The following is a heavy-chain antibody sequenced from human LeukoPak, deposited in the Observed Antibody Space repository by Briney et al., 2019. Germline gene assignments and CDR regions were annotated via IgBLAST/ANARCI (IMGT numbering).Heavy chain of an antibody. CDR1: GYTFTSYY. D-gene: IGHD6-13*01. CDR2: INPSGGST. J-gene: IGHJ5*02. CDR3: ARDGRIAAAGTGVAISNKWFDP. Sequence: ASVKVSCKASGYTFTSYYMHWVRQAPGQGLEWMGIINPSGGSTSYAQKFQGRVTMTRDTSTSTVYMELSSLRSEDTAVYYCARDGRIAAAGTGVAISNKWFDPWGQGTLVTVSS. V-gene: IGHV1-46*01.